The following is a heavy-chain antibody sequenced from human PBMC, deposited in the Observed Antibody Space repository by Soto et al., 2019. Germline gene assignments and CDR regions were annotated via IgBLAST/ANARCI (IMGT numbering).Heavy chain of an antibody. CDR2: IYYSGST. D-gene: IGHD7-27*01. Sequence: SETLSLTCTVSGGSISSYYWSWIRQPPGKGLEWIGYIYYSGSTNYNPSLKSRVTISVDTSKNQFSLKLSSVTAADTAVYYCARAGTGDEGWFDPWGQGTLVTVSS. J-gene: IGHJ5*02. CDR1: GGSISSYY. CDR3: ARAGTGDEGWFDP. V-gene: IGHV4-59*01.